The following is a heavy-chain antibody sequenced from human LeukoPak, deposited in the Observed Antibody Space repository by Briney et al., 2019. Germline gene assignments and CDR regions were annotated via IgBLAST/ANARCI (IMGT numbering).Heavy chain of an antibody. J-gene: IGHJ3*02. CDR1: GGSISSYY. Sequence: AETLSLSCTVSGGSISSYYWSWIRQPPGKGLEWIGYIYYSGSTNYNPSLKSRVTISVDTSKNQFSLKLSSVTAADTAVYYCAREGARDAFDIWGQGAMGTVSS. V-gene: IGHV4-59*01. CDR2: IYYSGST. D-gene: IGHD4/OR15-4a*01. CDR3: AREGARDAFDI.